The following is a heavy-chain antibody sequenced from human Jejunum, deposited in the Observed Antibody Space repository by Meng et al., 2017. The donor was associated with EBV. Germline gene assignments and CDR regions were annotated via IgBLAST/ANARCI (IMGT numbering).Heavy chain of an antibody. V-gene: IGHV4-61*08. CDR1: GGSVSSGGYY. D-gene: IGHD1-26*01. CDR2: IYNSEST. Sequence: QVQLPDSGPGLVKPSETLSLTCTGSGGSVSSGGYYWSWIRQPPGKGLEWIGYIYNSESTNYKSSLKSRVTISADTSKNQFSLRLSSVTAADTAVYYCARDQNGSYFAYWGQGTLVTVSS. CDR3: ARDQNGSYFAY. J-gene: IGHJ4*02.